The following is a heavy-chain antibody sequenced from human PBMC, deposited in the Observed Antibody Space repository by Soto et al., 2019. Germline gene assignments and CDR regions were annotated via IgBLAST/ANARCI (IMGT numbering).Heavy chain of an antibody. CDR1: GGSISSYY. CDR2: IYYSGST. Sequence: PSETLSLTCTVSGGSISSYYWSWIRQPPGKGLEWIGYIYYSGSTNYNPSLKSRVTISVDTSKNQFSLKLSSVTAADTAVYYCARHVGSGWAYYFDYWGQGTLVNVSS. D-gene: IGHD6-19*01. V-gene: IGHV4-59*08. J-gene: IGHJ4*02. CDR3: ARHVGSGWAYYFDY.